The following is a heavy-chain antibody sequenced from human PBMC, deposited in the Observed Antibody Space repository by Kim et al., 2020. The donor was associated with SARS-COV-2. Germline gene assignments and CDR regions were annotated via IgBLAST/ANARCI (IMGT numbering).Heavy chain of an antibody. CDR3: ARGAGRSIGGATTYLDY. CDR2: IFYSGST. V-gene: IGHV4-31*03. Sequence: SETLSLPCTVSGGSVSGGGYSWIWIRQHPGKGLEWIGCIFYSGSTYYKSSLKSRLTISVDTSKNKFSLNLSSVTAADTAVYYCARGAGRSIGGATTYLDYWGQGTLGTDSS. J-gene: IGHJ4*02. CDR1: GGSVSGGGYS. D-gene: IGHD1-26*01.